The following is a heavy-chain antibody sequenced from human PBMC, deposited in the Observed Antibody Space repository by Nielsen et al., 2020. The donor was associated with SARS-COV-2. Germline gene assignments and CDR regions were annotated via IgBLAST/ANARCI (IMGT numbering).Heavy chain of an antibody. D-gene: IGHD6-19*01. Sequence: GGSLRLSCAASGFTFSSYDMSWVRQAPGKGLEWVSGIGGRHASTDYADSMKGRFTISRDNSKNTLYLQMNSLRVEDTALYYGAKPVTSGWNVFDYWGQGTLVAVSS. CDR2: IGGRHAST. J-gene: IGHJ4*02. CDR3: AKPVTSGWNVFDY. V-gene: IGHV3-23*01. CDR1: GFTFSSYD.